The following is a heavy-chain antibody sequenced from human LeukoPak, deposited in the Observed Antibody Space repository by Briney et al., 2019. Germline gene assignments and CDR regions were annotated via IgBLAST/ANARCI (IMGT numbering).Heavy chain of an antibody. D-gene: IGHD3-9*01. CDR1: GLSFSRFA. J-gene: IGHJ6*02. Sequence: GGSLRLSCAASGLSFSRFAMSWVRQAPGKGLEWVSTITSTGDSTYYADSVKGRFTISRDNSKNTLYLQMNSLRAEDTAVYYCAKVLRYFMDVWGQGTTVTVSS. CDR3: AKVLRYFMDV. V-gene: IGHV3-23*01. CDR2: ITSTGDST.